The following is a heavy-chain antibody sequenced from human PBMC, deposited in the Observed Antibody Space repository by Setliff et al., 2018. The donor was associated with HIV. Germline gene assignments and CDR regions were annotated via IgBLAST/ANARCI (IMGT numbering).Heavy chain of an antibody. CDR2: IYYSGKT. D-gene: IGHD1-26*01. CDR1: GGSISTYY. J-gene: IGHJ5*02. CDR3: AKEGNSVDNWLDP. Sequence: SETLSLTCTVSGGSISTYYWSWIRQPPGKGLEWIGYIYYSGKTYYNPSLQSRIIMSLDMSQNQFSLKLSSVTAADTAVYYCAKEGNSVDNWLDPWGPGTLVTVSS. V-gene: IGHV4-59*12.